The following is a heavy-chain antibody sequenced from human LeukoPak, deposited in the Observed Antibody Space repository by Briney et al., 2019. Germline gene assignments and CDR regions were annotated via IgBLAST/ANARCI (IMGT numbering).Heavy chain of an antibody. V-gene: IGHV3-11*05. D-gene: IGHD6-19*01. CDR3: AKDPTVAGTAEYFQN. Sequence: PGGSLRLSCAASGFTFSDYYMTWIRQAPGKGLEWVSYISSSSSYTRYADSVKGRFTISRDNSKNTLYLQMNSLRAEDTAVYYCAKDPTVAGTAEYFQNWGQGTLVTVSS. CDR2: ISSSSSYT. J-gene: IGHJ1*01. CDR1: GFTFSDYY.